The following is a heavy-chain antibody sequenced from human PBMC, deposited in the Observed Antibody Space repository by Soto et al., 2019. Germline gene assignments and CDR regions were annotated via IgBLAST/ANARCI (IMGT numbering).Heavy chain of an antibody. CDR2: ISSTGSLT. CDR1: GFTFSSYG. J-gene: IGHJ4*02. V-gene: IGHV3-48*01. CDR3: ARGGAARPDY. D-gene: IGHD6-13*01. Sequence: EVRLVESGGTLLQPGGSLRLSCAASGFTFSSYGMNWVRQAPEKGLEWVSYISSTGSLTQYADSVNGRFTISRDNGKNPLYVQMSSLRVEDTAVYYCARGGAARPDYWGQGTVVTVSS.